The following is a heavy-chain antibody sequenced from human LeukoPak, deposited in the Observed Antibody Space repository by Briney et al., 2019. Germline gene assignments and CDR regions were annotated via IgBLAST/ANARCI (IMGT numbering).Heavy chain of an antibody. CDR3: AKYCGGDCYGMDV. D-gene: IGHD2-21*01. CDR2: IKPDGGEK. V-gene: IGHV3-7*03. Sequence: RGSLRLSCTASGFTFSSYWMSWVRQAPGKGLEWVANIKPDGGEKDYVDSLKGRFTISRDNAKNSRYLQMNSLRAEEPAVYYCAKYCGGDCYGMDVWGEGTTVTVSS. CDR1: GFTFSSYW. J-gene: IGHJ6*04.